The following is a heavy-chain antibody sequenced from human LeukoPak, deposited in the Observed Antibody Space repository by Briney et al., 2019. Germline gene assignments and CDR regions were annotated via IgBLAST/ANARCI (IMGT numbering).Heavy chain of an antibody. J-gene: IGHJ3*02. CDR2: IYPGDSDT. CDR1: GYSFTSYW. V-gene: IGHV5-51*01. Sequence: GESLKISCKGSGYSFTSYWIGWVRQMPGKGLEWMGIIYPGDSDTRYSPSFQGQVTISADKSISTAYLQWSSLKASDTAMYYCARDPTSGYYSNAFDIWGQGTMVTVSS. CDR3: ARDPTSGYYSNAFDI. D-gene: IGHD3-22*01.